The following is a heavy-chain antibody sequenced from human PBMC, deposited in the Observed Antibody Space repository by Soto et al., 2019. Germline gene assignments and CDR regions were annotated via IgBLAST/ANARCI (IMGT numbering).Heavy chain of an antibody. CDR1: GFTFSDYY. D-gene: IGHD3-22*01. Sequence: VQLVESGGGLVKPGGSLRLSCAASGFTFSDYYMAWMRQAPGKGLEWVSAISGSGGSTYYADSVKGRFTISRDNSKNTLYLQMNSLRAEDTAVYYCAKDRWNYYDSIPCFDYWGQGTLVTVSS. CDR2: ISGSGGST. CDR3: AKDRWNYYDSIPCFDY. J-gene: IGHJ4*02. V-gene: IGHV3-23*04.